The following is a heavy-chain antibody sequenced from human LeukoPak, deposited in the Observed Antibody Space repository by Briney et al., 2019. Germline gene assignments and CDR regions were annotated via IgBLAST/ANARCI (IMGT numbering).Heavy chain of an antibody. CDR2: ISAYNGNT. Sequence: ASVKVSCKASGYTFTSYGISWVRQAPGQGLEWMGWISAYNGNTNYAQKLQGRVTMTTDTSTSTAYMELRSLRSDDTAVYYCAKDRRIAVAGTPGAYYFDYWGQGTLVTVSS. CDR1: GYTFTSYG. CDR3: AKDRRIAVAGTPGAYYFDY. J-gene: IGHJ4*02. D-gene: IGHD6-19*01. V-gene: IGHV1-18*01.